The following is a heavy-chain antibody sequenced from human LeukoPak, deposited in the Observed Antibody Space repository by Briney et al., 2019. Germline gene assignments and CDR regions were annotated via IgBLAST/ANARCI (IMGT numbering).Heavy chain of an antibody. CDR1: GGSISSGSYY. CDR3: ARGSPRLAVTIGY. J-gene: IGHJ4*02. CDR2: IYTSGST. Sequence: SQTLSLTCTVSGGSISSGSYYWSWIRQPAGEGLEWIGRIYTSGSTNYNPSLKSRVTISVDTSKNQFSLKLSSVTAADTAVYYCARGSPRLAVTIGYWGQGTLVTVSS. V-gene: IGHV4-61*02. D-gene: IGHD6-19*01.